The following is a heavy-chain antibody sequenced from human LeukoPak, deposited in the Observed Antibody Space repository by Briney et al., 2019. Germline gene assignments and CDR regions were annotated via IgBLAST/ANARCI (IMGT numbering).Heavy chain of an antibody. CDR1: GFTFDDYG. J-gene: IGHJ6*03. CDR2: INWNGGST. V-gene: IGHV3-20*04. D-gene: IGHD6-13*01. CDR3: ARSSYSSSWYTQSFLSDYYMDV. Sequence: GGSLRLSCAASGFTFDDYGMSWVRQAPGKGLEWVSGINWNGGSTGYADSVKGRFTISRDNAKNSLYLQMNSLRAEDTAVYYCARSSYSSSWYTQSFLSDYYMDVWGKGTTVTVSS.